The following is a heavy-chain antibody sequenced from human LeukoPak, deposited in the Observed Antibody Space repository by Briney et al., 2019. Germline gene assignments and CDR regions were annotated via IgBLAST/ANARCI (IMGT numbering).Heavy chain of an antibody. CDR2: IWYDGSNK. V-gene: IGHV3-33*06. CDR1: GFTFSSYG. J-gene: IGHJ3*02. D-gene: IGHD3-22*01. CDR3: AKNYDSSGYYDAFDI. Sequence: GGSLRLSCAASGFTFSSYGMHWVRQAPGTGLEWVAVIWYDGSNKYYADSVKGRFTIPRDNSKNTLYLQMNSLRAEDTAVYYCAKNYDSSGYYDAFDIWGQGTMVTVSS.